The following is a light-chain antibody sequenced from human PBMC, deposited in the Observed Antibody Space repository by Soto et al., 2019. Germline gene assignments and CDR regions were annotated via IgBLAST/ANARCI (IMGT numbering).Light chain of an antibody. CDR3: QQYGSSPYP. Sequence: EIVLTQSPGTLSLSPGERATLSCRASQSVSSSYLAWYQQQPGQAPRLLIYGASSRATGIPDRFSGSGSGTDFTLTISRLEPEDFAVYYCQQYGSSPYPFGQGPKLEIK. CDR2: GAS. V-gene: IGKV3-20*01. J-gene: IGKJ2*01. CDR1: QSVSSSY.